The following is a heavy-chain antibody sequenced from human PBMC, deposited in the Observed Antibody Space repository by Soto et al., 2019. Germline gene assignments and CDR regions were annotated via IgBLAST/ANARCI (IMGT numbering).Heavy chain of an antibody. CDR2: INAGNGNT. D-gene: IGHD4-4*01. Sequence: ASVKVSCKASGYTFTSYAMHWVRQAPGQSLEWMGRINAGNGNTKYSQKFQGRVTITRDTSASTAYMELSSLRSEDTAVYYCARELQGLYYFDYWGLGTLVTVSS. CDR3: ARELQGLYYFDY. J-gene: IGHJ4*02. CDR1: GYTFTSYA. V-gene: IGHV1-3*01.